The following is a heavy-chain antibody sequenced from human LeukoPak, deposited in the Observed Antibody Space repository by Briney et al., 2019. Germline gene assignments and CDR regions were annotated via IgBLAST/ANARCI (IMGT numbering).Heavy chain of an antibody. Sequence: PSETLSLTCTVSGGSISSGCYYWSWIRQHPGKGLEWIGYIYYSGSTYYNPSLKSRVTISVDTSKNQFSLKLSSVTAADTAVYYCASVIVVVTEYYFDYWGQGTLVTVSS. V-gene: IGHV4-31*03. CDR3: ASVIVVVTEYYFDY. D-gene: IGHD2-21*02. J-gene: IGHJ4*02. CDR1: GGSISSGCYY. CDR2: IYYSGST.